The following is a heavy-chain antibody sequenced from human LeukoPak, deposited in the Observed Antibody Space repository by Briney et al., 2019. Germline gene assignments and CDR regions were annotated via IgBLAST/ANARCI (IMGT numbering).Heavy chain of an antibody. J-gene: IGHJ3*02. CDR1: GFTFSSFE. CDR3: ARRTFGAFAI. CDR2: ISSSASEK. Sequence: GSLRLSCAASGFTFSSFEMNWVRQAPGKGPEWVSYISSSASEKYYADSVKGRFTISRDNAKNTLYLQMYSLRAEDTAVYYCARRTFGAFAIWGQGTMVTVSS. V-gene: IGHV3-48*03. D-gene: IGHD3-16*01.